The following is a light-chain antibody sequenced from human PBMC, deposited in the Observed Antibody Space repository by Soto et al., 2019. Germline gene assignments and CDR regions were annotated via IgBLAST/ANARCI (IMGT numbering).Light chain of an antibody. V-gene: IGKV3D-15*01. Sequence: IVLTQSPATLSVSPGERVTLSCRASENVGTNLAWYQQRPGQPPRLLIYGSSTRATGISATFSGSGSRTEFTLTISSLQSEDSAVYYCKQYNNWGLSFGGGTRVEIK. J-gene: IGKJ4*01. CDR3: KQYNNWGLS. CDR2: GSS. CDR1: ENVGTN.